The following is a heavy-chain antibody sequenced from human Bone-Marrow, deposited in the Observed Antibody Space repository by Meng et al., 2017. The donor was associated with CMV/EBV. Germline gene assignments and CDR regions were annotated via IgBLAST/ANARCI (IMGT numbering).Heavy chain of an antibody. J-gene: IGHJ6*02. CDR3: ARYCGSICITIFGVAPYYYYGMDV. CDR1: GYTFTSYG. Sequence: ASGKVSGKASGYTFTSYGISWVRQAPGQGLEWMGWISAYNGNTNYAQKLQGRVTMTTDTSTSTAYMELRSLRSDDTAVYYCARYCGSICITIFGVAPYYYYGMDVWGQGTTVTVS. CDR2: ISAYNGNT. V-gene: IGHV1-18*01. D-gene: IGHD3-3*01.